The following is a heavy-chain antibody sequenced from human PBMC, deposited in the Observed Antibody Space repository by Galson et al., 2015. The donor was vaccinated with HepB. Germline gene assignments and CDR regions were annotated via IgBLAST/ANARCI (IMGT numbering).Heavy chain of an antibody. D-gene: IGHD2-21*02. J-gene: IGHJ4*02. CDR2: INTNTGNP. V-gene: IGHV7-4-1*02. CDR1: GYTFTSYA. CDR3: ARDGCGGDCYSGVSDY. Sequence: SVKVSCKASGYTFTSYAMNWVRQAPGQGLEWMGWINTNTGNPTYAQGFTGRFVFSLDTSVSTAYLQISSLKAEDTAVYYCARDGCGGDCYSGVSDYWGQGTLVTVSS.